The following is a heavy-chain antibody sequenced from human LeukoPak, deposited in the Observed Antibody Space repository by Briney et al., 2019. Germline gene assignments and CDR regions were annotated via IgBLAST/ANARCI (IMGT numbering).Heavy chain of an antibody. J-gene: IGHJ3*02. D-gene: IGHD6-13*01. CDR1: GFTVSSNY. CDR2: IYSGGST. V-gene: IGHV3-53*01. Sequence: GGSLRLSCAASGFTVSSNYMSWVRQAPGKGLEWVSVIYSGGSTYYADSVKGRFTISRDNSKNTLYLQMNSLRAEDTAVYYCAREITSSSWYPAFDIWGQGTVVTVSS. CDR3: AREITSSSWYPAFDI.